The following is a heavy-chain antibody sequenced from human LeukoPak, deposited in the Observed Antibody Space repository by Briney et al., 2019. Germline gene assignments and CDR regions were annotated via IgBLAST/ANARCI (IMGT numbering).Heavy chain of an antibody. V-gene: IGHV4-39*02. Sequence: PSETLSLTCTVSGGSISSSSYYWGWIRQPPGKGLEWIGSIYYSGSTYYNPSLKSRVTISVDTSKNQFSLKLSSVTAADTAVYYCARDLRHDSSGYLYYWGQGTLVTVSS. J-gene: IGHJ4*02. D-gene: IGHD3-22*01. CDR2: IYYSGST. CDR3: ARDLRHDSSGYLYY. CDR1: GGSISSSSYY.